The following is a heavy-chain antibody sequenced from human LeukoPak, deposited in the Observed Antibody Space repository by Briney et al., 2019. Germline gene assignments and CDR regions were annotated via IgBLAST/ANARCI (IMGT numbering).Heavy chain of an antibody. CDR2: IYYTGST. D-gene: IGHD3-10*01. CDR1: GGSISNYF. CDR3: ARPSRSISTAGAFDI. J-gene: IGHJ3*02. V-gene: IGHV4-59*01. Sequence: PSETLSLTCTVSGGSISNYFWSWIRQPPGKGLEWIGYIYYTGSTNYNPSLKSRVTISVGMSKNQFSLKLSSVTAADTAVYYCARPSRSISTAGAFDIWGQGTMVTVSS.